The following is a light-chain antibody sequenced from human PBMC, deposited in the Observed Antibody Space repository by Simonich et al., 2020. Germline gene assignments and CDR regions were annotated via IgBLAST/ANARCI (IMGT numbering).Light chain of an antibody. J-gene: IGLJ3*02. V-gene: IGLV4-69*01. CDR1: SGHRSYA. CDR3: QTWGTGIQV. Sequence: QLVLPQSPSASASLGASVKLTCTLSSGHRSYAIAWHQQQPEKGPRYLMKLNSDGSHSKGDGIPDRFSGCSSGAERYLTISSLQSEDEADYYCQTWGTGIQVFGGGTKLTVL. CDR2: LNSDGSH.